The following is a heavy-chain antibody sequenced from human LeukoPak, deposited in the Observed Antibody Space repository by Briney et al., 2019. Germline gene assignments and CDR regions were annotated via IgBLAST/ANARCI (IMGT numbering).Heavy chain of an antibody. Sequence: ASVKVSCKASGYTFTGYYMHWVRQAPGQGLEWMGWINPNSGGTNYAQRFQGRVTMTRDTSISTAYMERSRLRSDDTAVYYCARATQDNYYYYYMDVWGKGTTVTVSS. J-gene: IGHJ6*03. CDR2: INPNSGGT. V-gene: IGHV1-2*02. CDR1: GYTFTGYY. CDR3: ARATQDNYYYYYMDV.